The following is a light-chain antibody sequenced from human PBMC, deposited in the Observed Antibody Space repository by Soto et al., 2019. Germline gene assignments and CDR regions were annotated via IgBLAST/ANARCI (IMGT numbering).Light chain of an antibody. Sequence: QSVLTQPPSVSAAPGQKVSISCSGSSSNIGNNYVSWYQHLPGAAPKVLIYDNNKRPSGIPDRFSGSKSDTSATLGITGLQTGDEADYYCGTWDSSLSVVVFGGGTKLTVL. CDR3: GTWDSSLSVVV. CDR1: SSNIGNNY. J-gene: IGLJ2*01. V-gene: IGLV1-51*01. CDR2: DNN.